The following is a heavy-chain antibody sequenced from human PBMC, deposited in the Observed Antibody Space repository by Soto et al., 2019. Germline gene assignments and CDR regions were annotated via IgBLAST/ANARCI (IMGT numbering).Heavy chain of an antibody. CDR2: IIPIFGTA. Sequence: GASVKVSCKASGGTFSSYAISWVRQAPGQGLEWMGGIIPIFGTANYAQKFQGRVTITADESTSTAYMELSSLRSEDTAVYYCARSRCISTSCYHYYYYGMDVWGQGTTVTVSS. CDR3: ARSRCISTSCYHYYYYGMDV. D-gene: IGHD2-2*01. J-gene: IGHJ6*02. V-gene: IGHV1-69*13. CDR1: GGTFSSYA.